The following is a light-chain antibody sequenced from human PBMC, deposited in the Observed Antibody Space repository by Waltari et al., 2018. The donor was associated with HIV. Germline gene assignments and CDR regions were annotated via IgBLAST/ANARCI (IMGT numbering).Light chain of an antibody. CDR3: QHSHKWTPWT. CDR2: GAS. J-gene: IGKJ1*01. V-gene: IGKV3-15*01. Sequence: IVMTQSPATLSVITGVRATLSRRASQSVGSNLAWYHQKPGQAPRLLIYGASTKATGIPAKYSGSGSGTEFTLTIGSLQSEDCGVDYCQHSHKWTPWTVGQGTKGESK. CDR1: QSVGSN.